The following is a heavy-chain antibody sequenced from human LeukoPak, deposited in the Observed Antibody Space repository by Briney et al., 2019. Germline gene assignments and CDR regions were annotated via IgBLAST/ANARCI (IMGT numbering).Heavy chain of an antibody. CDR3: ARDPGATTNSFDY. CDR1: GYTFPGYY. D-gene: IGHD1-1*01. J-gene: IGHJ4*02. CDR2: INPNSGGT. Sequence: GASVKVSCKVSGYTFPGYYIHWVRQAPGQGLEWMGRINPNSGGTNYAQKFQGRVTLPRDTSISTAYMELSRLRSDDTAVYYCARDPGATTNSFDYWGQGTLVTVSS. V-gene: IGHV1-2*06.